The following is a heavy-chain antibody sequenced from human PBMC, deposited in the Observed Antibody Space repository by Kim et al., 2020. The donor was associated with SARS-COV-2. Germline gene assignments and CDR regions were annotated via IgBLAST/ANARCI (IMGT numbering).Heavy chain of an antibody. V-gene: IGHV3-53*01. CDR2: IYSGGST. D-gene: IGHD3-3*01. CDR1: GFTVSGNY. CDR3: ARGRAYYDFWRGYRTDSNSLYYFYY. Sequence: GGSLRLSCAASGFTVSGNYMSWVRQVPGKGLEWVSIIYSGGSTYYADSVKGRFTISRDNSKNTLYLQMNSLRAEDTAVYYCARGRAYYDFWRGYRTDSNSLYYFYYWGQGTLVTVSS. J-gene: IGHJ4*02.